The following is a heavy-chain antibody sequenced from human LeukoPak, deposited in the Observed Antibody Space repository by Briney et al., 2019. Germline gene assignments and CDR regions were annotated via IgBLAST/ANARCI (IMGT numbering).Heavy chain of an antibody. D-gene: IGHD5-12*01. CDR3: SSNCRSGGYEVLDY. CDR2: IYYSGST. J-gene: IGHJ4*02. CDR1: GGSISSGVYY. V-gene: IGHV4-31*03. Sequence: SETLSLTCTVSGGSISSGVYYWSWIRQHPGKGLEWIGYIYYSGSTYYNPSLKSRVTISVDTSKNQISLKLSSVTAADTAAYYWSSNCRSGGYEVLDYWGQGTLVTVPS.